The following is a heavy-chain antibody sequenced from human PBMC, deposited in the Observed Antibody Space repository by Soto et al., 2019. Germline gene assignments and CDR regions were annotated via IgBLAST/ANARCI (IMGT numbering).Heavy chain of an antibody. D-gene: IGHD3-10*01. V-gene: IGHV1-18*01. CDR3: AKSLLFGRFFDN. CDR2: ISAYNGNT. J-gene: IGHJ4*02. Sequence: ASVKVSCKASGYTFTSYGISWVRQAPGQGLEWMGWISAYNGNTNYAQKLQGRVTMTTDTSTSTAYMELRSLRSEDTAVYYCAKSLLFGRFFDNWSQGTLVTVSS. CDR1: GYTFTSYG.